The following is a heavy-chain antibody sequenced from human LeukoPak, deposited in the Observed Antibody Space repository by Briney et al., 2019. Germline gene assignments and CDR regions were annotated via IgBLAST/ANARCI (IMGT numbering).Heavy chain of an antibody. CDR2: ISWNSGSI. V-gene: IGHV3-9*01. CDR1: GFTFHDYA. CDR3: TTRPNRGYSSGWYSDY. D-gene: IGHD6-19*01. J-gene: IGHJ4*02. Sequence: GGSLRLSCAASGFTFHDYAMHWVRQAPGKGLEWVSGISWNSGSIGYADSVKGRFTISRDNAKNSLYLQMNSLRAEDTAVYYCTTRPNRGYSSGWYSDYWGQGTLVTVSS.